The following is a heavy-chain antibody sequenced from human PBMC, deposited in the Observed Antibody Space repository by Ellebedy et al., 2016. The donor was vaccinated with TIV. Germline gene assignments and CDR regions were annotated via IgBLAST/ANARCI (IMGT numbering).Heavy chain of an antibody. D-gene: IGHD1-14*01. J-gene: IGHJ4*02. CDR1: GFTFSNYW. Sequence: GESLKISCAASGFTFSNYWMTWVRQAPGKGLEWVGRCRNRLKSHSTDYGASVKGRFAISRDDSKNSLYLQMNSLKTDDTAVYYCVRWDRGNPGSWGQGTRVTVS. V-gene: IGHV3-72*01. CDR3: VRWDRGNPGS. CDR2: CRNRLKSHST.